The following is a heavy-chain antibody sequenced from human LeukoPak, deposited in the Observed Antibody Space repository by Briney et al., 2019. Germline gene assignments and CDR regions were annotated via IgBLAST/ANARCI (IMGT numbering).Heavy chain of an antibody. CDR1: GFTFSDYS. CDR2: ISSSSSYI. Sequence: GGSLRLSCAASGFTFSDYSMNWVRQAPGKGLEWVSSISSSSSYIYYSDSVKGRFTISRDNSKNTLYLQMNSLRAEDTAVYYCARRAGAYSHPYDYWGQGTLVTVSS. D-gene: IGHD4/OR15-4a*01. CDR3: ARRAGAYSHPYDY. J-gene: IGHJ4*02. V-gene: IGHV3-21*04.